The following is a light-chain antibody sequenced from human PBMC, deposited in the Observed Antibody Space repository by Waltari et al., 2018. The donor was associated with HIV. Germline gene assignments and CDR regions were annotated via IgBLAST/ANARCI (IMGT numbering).Light chain of an antibody. Sequence: QSVLTQPPSASATPGQRITISCSAGNSTIESNDVYWYQQLPGTAPKVFIYRNSQRPSGVPDRFSGSKSGTSASLIISGLRSGDEADYYCASWDDSLNAFVFGTGTKVTVL. CDR2: RNS. CDR1: NSTIESND. V-gene: IGLV1-47*01. CDR3: ASWDDSLNAFV. J-gene: IGLJ1*01.